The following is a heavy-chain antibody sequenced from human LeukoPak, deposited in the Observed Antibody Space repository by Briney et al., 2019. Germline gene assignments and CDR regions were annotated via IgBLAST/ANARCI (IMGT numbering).Heavy chain of an antibody. CDR3: ARGGTEYYFDY. D-gene: IGHD1-1*01. J-gene: IGHJ4*02. CDR2: MNPNSGST. V-gene: IGHV1-8*01. CDR1: GYTFINYD. Sequence: GASVKVSCKASGYTFINYDINWVRQATGQGLEWMGWMNPNSGSTGYAPKFQGRVTMTRNTSISTAYMDLSSLRSEDTAVYYCARGGTEYYFDYWGQGTLVTVSS.